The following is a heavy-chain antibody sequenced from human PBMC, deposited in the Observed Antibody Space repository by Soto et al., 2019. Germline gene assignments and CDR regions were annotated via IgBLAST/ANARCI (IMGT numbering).Heavy chain of an antibody. D-gene: IGHD3-3*01. Sequence: PETMSLTCPVSGGSISSSSYYRGWIRKPPGKGLEWIGYIYNGGSTYYRPSLESRMHMSLDATRNHYSLRLTSVTAADTAVYFCASAPVGLDTISYFDNWGQGKLVTVSS. V-gene: IGHV4-39*07. CDR2: IYNGGST. CDR3: ASAPVGLDTISYFDN. J-gene: IGHJ4*02. CDR1: GGSISSSSYY.